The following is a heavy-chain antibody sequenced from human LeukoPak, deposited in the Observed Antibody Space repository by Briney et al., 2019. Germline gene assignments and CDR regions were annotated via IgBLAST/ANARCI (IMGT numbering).Heavy chain of an antibody. CDR3: ARGYDGSGYYYRNWYFDL. Sequence: SETLSLTCTVSGYSISSGYYWGWIRQPPGKGLEWIGSIYHSGSTYYNPSLKSRVTISVDTSKNQFSLKLSSVTAADTAVYYYARGYDGSGYYYRNWYFDLWGRGTLVTVSS. CDR2: IYHSGST. D-gene: IGHD3-22*01. V-gene: IGHV4-38-2*02. J-gene: IGHJ2*01. CDR1: GYSISSGYY.